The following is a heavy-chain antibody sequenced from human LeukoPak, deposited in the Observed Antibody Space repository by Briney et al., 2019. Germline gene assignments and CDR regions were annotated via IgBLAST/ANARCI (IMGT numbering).Heavy chain of an antibody. J-gene: IGHJ4*02. D-gene: IGHD3-22*01. V-gene: IGHV4-39*07. CDR2: INHSGST. Sequence: PSETLSLTCTVSGGSISSSSYYWGWIRQPPGKGLEWIGEINHSGSTNYNPSLKSRVTISVDTSKNQSSLKLSSVTAADTAVYYCARRDNYYDSSGTREAFDYWGQGTLVTVSS. CDR3: ARRDNYYDSSGTREAFDY. CDR1: GGSISSSSYY.